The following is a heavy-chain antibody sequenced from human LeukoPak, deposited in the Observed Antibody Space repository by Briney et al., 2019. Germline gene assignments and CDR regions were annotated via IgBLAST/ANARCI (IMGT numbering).Heavy chain of an antibody. D-gene: IGHD2-15*01. CDR2: INSGGTT. Sequence: PGGSLRLSCAASGFTVSSNYMSWVRQAPGKGLEWVSIINSGGTTYYADSVRGRFTISRDNSKNTLYLQMNSLRAEDTAVYYCARGWGGGYCSGGSCYLFDYWGQGTLVTVSS. CDR3: ARGWGGGYCSGGSCYLFDY. CDR1: GFTVSSNY. V-gene: IGHV3-66*01. J-gene: IGHJ4*02.